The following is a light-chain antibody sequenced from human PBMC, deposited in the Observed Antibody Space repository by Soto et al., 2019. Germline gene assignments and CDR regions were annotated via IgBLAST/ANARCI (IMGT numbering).Light chain of an antibody. J-gene: IGLJ2*01. CDR3: QSYDSSLSGYVV. CDR1: SSNIGAGYD. Sequence: QSVLTQPPSVSGAPGQRVTISCTGSSSNIGAGYDVHWYQQLPGTAPKLLIYGNSNRPSGVPDRFSGSKSGTSASLAITGLQAADEADYYCQSYDSSLSGYVVFGGGTKLTDL. V-gene: IGLV1-40*01. CDR2: GNS.